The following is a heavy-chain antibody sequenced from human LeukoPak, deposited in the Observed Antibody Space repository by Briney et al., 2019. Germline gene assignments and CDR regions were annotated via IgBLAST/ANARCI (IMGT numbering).Heavy chain of an antibody. CDR2: ISGSGDYS. CDR3: AKSLTSCYSCCDS. D-gene: IGHD2-21*02. V-gene: IGHV3-23*01. Sequence: PGGSLRLSCVASGLTFRTYVMNWVRQAPGKGLEWVSGISGSGDYSYHADSVKGRFTISRDNSENTVHLQMNGLRAEDTAVYFCAKSLTSCYSCCDSWGQGVMVTVSS. CDR1: GLTFRTYV. J-gene: IGHJ4*02.